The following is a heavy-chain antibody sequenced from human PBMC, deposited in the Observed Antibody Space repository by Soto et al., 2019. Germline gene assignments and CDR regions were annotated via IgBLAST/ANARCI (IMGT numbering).Heavy chain of an antibody. D-gene: IGHD3-10*01. CDR2: IYYSGST. Sequence: LSETLSLTCTVSGGSISSGGYYWSRIRQHPGKGLEWIGYIYYSGSTYYNPSLKSRVTISVDTSKNQFSLKLSSVTAADTAVYYCARDHYYGSGSYPNWGQGTLVTVSS. J-gene: IGHJ4*02. CDR1: GGSISSGGYY. CDR3: ARDHYYGSGSYPN. V-gene: IGHV4-31*03.